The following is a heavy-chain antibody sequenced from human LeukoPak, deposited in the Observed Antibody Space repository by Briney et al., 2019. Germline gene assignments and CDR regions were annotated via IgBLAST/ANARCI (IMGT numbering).Heavy chain of an antibody. CDR3: AKGRQWLVSKAAGDY. CDR1: GFTFSSYA. Sequence: PGGSLRLSCAASGFTFSSYAMSWVRQAPGKGLEWVSAISGSGGSTYYADSVKGRFTISRDNSKNTLYLQMNSLRAEDTAVYYCAKGRQWLVSKAAGDYWGQGTLVTVSS. J-gene: IGHJ4*02. D-gene: IGHD6-19*01. V-gene: IGHV3-23*01. CDR2: ISGSGGST.